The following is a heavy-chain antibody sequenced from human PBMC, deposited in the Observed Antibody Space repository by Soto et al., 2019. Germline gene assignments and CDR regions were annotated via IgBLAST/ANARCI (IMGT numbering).Heavy chain of an antibody. D-gene: IGHD1-20*01. J-gene: IGHJ4*02. CDR2: FDPEDGET. CDR3: ATVNRYNWKPFDY. V-gene: IGHV1-24*01. CDR1: GYTLTELS. Sequence: AASVKVSFKVSGYTLTELSMHWLRQAPGKGLEWMGGFDPEDGETIYAQKFQGRVTMTEDTSTDTAYMELSSLRSEDTAVYYCATVNRYNWKPFDYWGQGTLVTVSS.